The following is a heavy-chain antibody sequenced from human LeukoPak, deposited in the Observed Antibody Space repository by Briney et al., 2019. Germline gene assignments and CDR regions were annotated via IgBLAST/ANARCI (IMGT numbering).Heavy chain of an antibody. CDR3: TRARGSSWSDTHFDY. J-gene: IGHJ4*02. CDR2: ISGSGGST. D-gene: IGHD6-13*01. CDR1: AFTFSEYY. Sequence: PGGSPRLSCTTSAFTFSEYYMSWIRQAPGKGLEWVSAISGSGGSTYYADSVKGRFTISRDNSKNTLYLQMNSLKTEDTAVYYCTRARGSSWSDTHFDYWGQGTLVTVSS. V-gene: IGHV3-23*01.